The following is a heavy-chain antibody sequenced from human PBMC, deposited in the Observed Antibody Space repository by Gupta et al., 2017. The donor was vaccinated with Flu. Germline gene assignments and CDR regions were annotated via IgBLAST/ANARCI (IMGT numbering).Heavy chain of an antibody. V-gene: IGHV3-15*01. J-gene: IGHJ6*02. CDR3: TSTFTGSYYPGGNYYGMDV. Sequence: EVQLVESGGGLVKPGGSLRLSCAASGLTSSNAWMSWVRQAPGKGLEWVGRIKSKTDGGTTDYAAPVKGRFTVSRDDSKNTLSLQMNSLKTEDTAVYYCTSTFTGSYYPGGNYYGMDVWGQGTTVTVSS. CDR1: GLTSSNAW. CDR2: IKSKTDGGTT. D-gene: IGHD1-26*01.